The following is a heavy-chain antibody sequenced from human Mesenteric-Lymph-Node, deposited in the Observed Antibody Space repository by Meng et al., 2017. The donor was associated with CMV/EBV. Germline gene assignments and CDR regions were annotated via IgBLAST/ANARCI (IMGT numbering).Heavy chain of an antibody. V-gene: IGHV3-74*01. J-gene: IGHJ6*02. CDR3: ARVTVTNYFYYYGMDV. CDR1: GFTFSSYW. D-gene: IGHD4-11*01. CDR2: ISDDGAHT. Sequence: GESLKISCAASGFTFSSYWMSWVRQAPGKGLVWVSRISDDGAHTTYADSVKGRFTISRDNAKNTLYLQMNSLRAEDTAVYYCARVTVTNYFYYYGMDVWGQGTTVTVSS.